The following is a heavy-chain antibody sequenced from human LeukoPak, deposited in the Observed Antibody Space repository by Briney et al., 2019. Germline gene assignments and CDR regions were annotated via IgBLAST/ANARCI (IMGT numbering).Heavy chain of an antibody. V-gene: IGHV4-4*07. D-gene: IGHD1-26*01. CDR1: GGSIGSYY. CDR2: IYTSGST. CDR3: ARDVSYRLCAFDI. Sequence: PSETLSLTCTVSGGSIGSYYWSRIRQPAGKGLEWIGRIYTSGSTNYNPSLKSRVTMSVDTSKNQFSLKLSSVTAADTAVYYCARDVSYRLCAFDIWGQGTMVTVSS. J-gene: IGHJ3*02.